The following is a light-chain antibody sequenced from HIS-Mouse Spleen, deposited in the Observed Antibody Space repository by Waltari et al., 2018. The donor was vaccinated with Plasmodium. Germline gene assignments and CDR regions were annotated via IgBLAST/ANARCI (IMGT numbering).Light chain of an antibody. CDR1: SSAVGGYNY. Sequence: QSALTQPPSASGSPGQSVTISCTGTSSAVGGYNYVSWSQQHPGKAPKLMIYEVSKRPSGAPDRFSGSKSGNTASLTVSGLQAEDEADYYCSSYAGSNNLVFGGGTKLTVL. CDR3: SSYAGSNNLV. CDR2: EVS. J-gene: IGLJ2*01. V-gene: IGLV2-8*01.